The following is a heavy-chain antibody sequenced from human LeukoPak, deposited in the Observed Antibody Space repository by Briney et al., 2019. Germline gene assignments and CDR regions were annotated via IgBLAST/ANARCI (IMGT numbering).Heavy chain of an antibody. CDR3: AKYRNPDDFGDYVSFSPHAFDP. CDR2: VNQGATQK. D-gene: IGHD4-17*01. Sequence: GGSLRLSCAASGFDVSTQWMSWVRQAPGKGLEWAAIVNQGATQKYYVDSVKGRFSISRDNSKNTLYLQMNSLRVEDTAVYYCAKYRNPDDFGDYVSFSPHAFDPWGQGTMVTVSS. V-gene: IGHV3-7*01. J-gene: IGHJ3*01. CDR1: GFDVSTQW.